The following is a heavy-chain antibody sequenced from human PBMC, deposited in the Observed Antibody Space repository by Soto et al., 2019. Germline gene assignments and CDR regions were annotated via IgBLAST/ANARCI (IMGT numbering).Heavy chain of an antibody. CDR2: ISASSSYI. CDR1: GFHFGDYS. Sequence: LRLSCAASGFHFGDYSMNWVRQAPGKGLEWVSSISASSSYIFYADSFKGRFTISRDNAKNSLYLQMNSLRAEDTAFYYCARYYYDSSGYPHYFDYWGQGTLVTVS. V-gene: IGHV3-21*01. J-gene: IGHJ4*02. D-gene: IGHD3-22*01. CDR3: ARYYYDSSGYPHYFDY.